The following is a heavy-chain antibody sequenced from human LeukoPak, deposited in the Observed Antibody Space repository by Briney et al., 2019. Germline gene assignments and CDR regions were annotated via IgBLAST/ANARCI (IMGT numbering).Heavy chain of an antibody. Sequence: GGSLRLSCAASGFTFSSYAMHWVRQAPGKGLEWVAVISYDGSNKYYADSVKGRFTISRDNSKNTLYLQMNSLRAEDTAVYYCARAQFRYYYDSSGYFRGQGTLVTVSS. CDR1: GFTFSSYA. D-gene: IGHD3-22*01. CDR3: ARAQFRYYYDSSGYF. J-gene: IGHJ4*02. CDR2: ISYDGSNK. V-gene: IGHV3-30-3*01.